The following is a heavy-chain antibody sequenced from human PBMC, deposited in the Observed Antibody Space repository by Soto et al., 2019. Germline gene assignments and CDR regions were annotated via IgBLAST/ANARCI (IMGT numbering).Heavy chain of an antibody. CDR1: GGSISSSSYY. D-gene: IGHD1-26*01. V-gene: IGHV4-39*01. CDR2: IYYSGST. CDR3: TSGIQERYYYMDV. Sequence: ETLSLTCTVSGGSISSSSYYWGWIRQPPGKGLEWIGSIYYSGSTYYNPSLKSRVTISVDTSKNQFSLKLSSVTAADTAVYYCTSGIQERYYYMDVWGKGTTVTVSS. J-gene: IGHJ6*03.